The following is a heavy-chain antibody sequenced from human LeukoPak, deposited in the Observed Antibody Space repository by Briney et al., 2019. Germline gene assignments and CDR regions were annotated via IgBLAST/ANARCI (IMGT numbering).Heavy chain of an antibody. Sequence: PGGSLRLSCAASGFTFSDYYMSWIRQSPGKGLEWVSYISSSGSTIYYADSVKGRFTISRDNSKNTLYLQMNSLRAEDTAVYYCAKASGMVATGIDYWGQGTLVTVSS. CDR2: ISSSGSTI. J-gene: IGHJ4*02. D-gene: IGHD5-12*01. V-gene: IGHV3-11*04. CDR3: AKASGMVATGIDY. CDR1: GFTFSDYY.